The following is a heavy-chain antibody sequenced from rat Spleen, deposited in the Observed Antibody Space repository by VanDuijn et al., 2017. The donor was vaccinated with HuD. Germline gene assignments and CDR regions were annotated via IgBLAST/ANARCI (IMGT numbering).Heavy chain of an antibody. V-gene: IGHV5-19*01. J-gene: IGHJ2*01. CDR2: ISPSGSIT. D-gene: IGHD1-11*01. CDR3: ATEPTEGLFDY. Sequence: EVHLVESGGGLVQPGRSLKLSCAASGFTFSNYGMHWIRQAPTKGLEWVASISPSGSITNYRDSVKGRFTISRDSAKSTVYLQMDSLRSEDTATYYCATEPTEGLFDYWGQGVMVTVSS. CDR1: GFTFSNYG.